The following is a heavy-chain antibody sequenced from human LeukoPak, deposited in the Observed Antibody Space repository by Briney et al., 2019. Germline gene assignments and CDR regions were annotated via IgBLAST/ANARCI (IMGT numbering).Heavy chain of an antibody. V-gene: IGHV1-69*04. D-gene: IGHD6-13*01. Sequence: SVKVSCKASGGTFSSYAISWVRQAPGQGLEWMGRIIPILGIANYAQKFQGRVTITAGKSTSTAYMELSSLRSEDTAVYYCARDSEGYSSQRAFDYWGQGTLVTVSS. J-gene: IGHJ4*02. CDR3: ARDSEGYSSQRAFDY. CDR1: GGTFSSYA. CDR2: IIPILGIA.